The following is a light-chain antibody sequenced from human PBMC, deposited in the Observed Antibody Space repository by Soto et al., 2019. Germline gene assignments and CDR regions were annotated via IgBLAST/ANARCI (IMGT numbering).Light chain of an antibody. CDR3: SSYTSTTTYV. V-gene: IGLV2-14*01. CDR1: SSDVGGYGY. J-gene: IGLJ1*01. Sequence: QSVLTQPASVSGSPGQSITISCTGTSSDVGGYGYVSWYQQHPGKAPKLMIYGVNNRPSGVSYRFSGSKSSNTASLTISGLKAEDEADYYCSSYTSTTTYVFGTGTKLTVL. CDR2: GVN.